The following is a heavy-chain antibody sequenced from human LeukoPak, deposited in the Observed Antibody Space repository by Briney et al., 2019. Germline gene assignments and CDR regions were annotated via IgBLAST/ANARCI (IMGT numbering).Heavy chain of an antibody. J-gene: IGHJ4*02. D-gene: IGHD3-10*01. V-gene: IGHV4-39*07. CDR1: GGSISTSSYY. CDR2: IFYSGST. Sequence: SETLSLTCTVSGGSISTSSYYWGWVRQPPGKGLEWIGDIFYSGSTYYNPSLKSRVTISVDTSKNQFSLKLSSVTAADTAVYYCARGRRKFEYYYGSGSYYNVVYFDYWGQGTLVTVSS. CDR3: ARGRRKFEYYYGSGSYYNVVYFDY.